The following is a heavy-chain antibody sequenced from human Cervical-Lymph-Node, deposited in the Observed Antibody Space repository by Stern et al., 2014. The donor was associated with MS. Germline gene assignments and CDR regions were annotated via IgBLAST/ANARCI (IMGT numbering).Heavy chain of an antibody. V-gene: IGHV5-51*01. Sequence: VQLVQSGAEEKKPGESLTISCKTSGYSFTNYWIGWVRQTPGKGLEWMGIIYPRDSETRYNPSFQGHVTISADKSTTTAYVQWHSLQASDTAIYYCARILAATYYGVDVWGQGTTVTVSS. CDR1: GYSFTNYW. D-gene: IGHD2-15*01. CDR3: ARILAATYYGVDV. J-gene: IGHJ6*02. CDR2: IYPRDSET.